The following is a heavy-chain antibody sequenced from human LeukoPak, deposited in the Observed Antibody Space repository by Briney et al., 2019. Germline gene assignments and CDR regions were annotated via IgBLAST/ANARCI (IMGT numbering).Heavy chain of an antibody. CDR1: GGSISSSSYY. D-gene: IGHD3-10*01. CDR3: ARDTMVRGVMTYNWFDP. V-gene: IGHV4-39*07. Sequence: SETLSLTCTVSGGSISSSSYYWGWIRQPPGKGLEWIGSIYYSGSTYYNPSLKSRVTISVDTSKNQFSLKLSSVTAADTAVYYCARDTMVRGVMTYNWFDPWGQGTLVTVSS. CDR2: IYYSGST. J-gene: IGHJ5*02.